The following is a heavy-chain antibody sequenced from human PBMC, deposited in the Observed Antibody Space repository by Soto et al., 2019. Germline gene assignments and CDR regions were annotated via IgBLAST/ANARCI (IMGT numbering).Heavy chain of an antibody. V-gene: IGHV3-23*01. CDR2: ITASGGET. CDR1: GFTFSNYA. D-gene: IGHD1-7*01. J-gene: IGHJ4*02. CDR3: ETDYPGTNVMFEY. Sequence: GGSLRLSCAASGFTFSNYAMSWVRQVPGKGLEWVSGITASGGETYYADSVKGRFTISRDNSKNTLYMQMNSLRAEDTAVYYCETDYPGTNVMFEYWGLGTLVTVSS.